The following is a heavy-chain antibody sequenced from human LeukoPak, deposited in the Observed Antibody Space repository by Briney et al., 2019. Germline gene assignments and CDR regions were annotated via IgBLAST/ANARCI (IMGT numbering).Heavy chain of an antibody. CDR3: AREYSSGWYAYFDY. CDR2: IYTSGST. V-gene: IGHV4-4*07. CDR1: GGSISSYY. J-gene: IGHJ4*02. Sequence: SETLSLTCTVSGGSISSYYWSWIRQPAGKGLEWIGRIYTSGSTNYNPSLKSRVTMSVDTSKNQFSLKLSSVTAADTAVYYCAREYSSGWYAYFDYWGQGILVTVSS. D-gene: IGHD6-19*01.